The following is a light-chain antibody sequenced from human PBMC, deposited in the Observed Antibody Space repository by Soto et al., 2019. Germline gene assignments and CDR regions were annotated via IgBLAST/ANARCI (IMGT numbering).Light chain of an antibody. CDR3: QSYDSSLSGVV. J-gene: IGLJ2*01. CDR1: SSNIGAGYN. V-gene: IGLV1-40*01. Sequence: QSVLTQPPSVSGAPGQRVTISCTGSSSNIGAGYNVHWYQQLPGTATKLLIYVNSTRPSGVPDRFSGSKSGTSASLAITGLQAEDEADYYCQSYDSSLSGVVFGGVTKLTVL. CDR2: VNS.